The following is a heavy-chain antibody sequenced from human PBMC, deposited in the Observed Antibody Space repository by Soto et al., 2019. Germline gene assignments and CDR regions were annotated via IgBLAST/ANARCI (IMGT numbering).Heavy chain of an antibody. D-gene: IGHD6-6*01. Sequence: EVQLVESGGGLVKPGGSLRLSCAASGFTFSSYSMNWVRQAPGKGLEWVSSISSSSSYIYYADSVKGRFTISRDNAKNSLYLQMNSLRAEDTAVYYCARGSSSSYGMDVWGQGTTVTVSS. V-gene: IGHV3-21*01. CDR2: ISSSSSYI. CDR1: GFTFSSYS. J-gene: IGHJ6*02. CDR3: ARGSSSSYGMDV.